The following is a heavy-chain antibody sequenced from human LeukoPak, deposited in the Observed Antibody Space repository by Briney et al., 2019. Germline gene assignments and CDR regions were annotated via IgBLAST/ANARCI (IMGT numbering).Heavy chain of an antibody. V-gene: IGHV4-59*01. Sequence: SETLSLTCTVSGGSISSYYWSWIRQPPGKGLEWIGYIYYSGSTNYNPSLKSRVNISVDTSKNQLYLKLSSVTAADTAVYYCARGTSIVVVPAATFDYWGQGTLVTVSS. D-gene: IGHD2-2*01. CDR1: GGSISSYY. CDR3: ARGTSIVVVPAATFDY. J-gene: IGHJ4*02. CDR2: IYYSGST.